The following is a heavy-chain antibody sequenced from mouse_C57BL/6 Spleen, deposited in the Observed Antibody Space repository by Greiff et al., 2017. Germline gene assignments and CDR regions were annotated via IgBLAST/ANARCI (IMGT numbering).Heavy chain of an antibody. CDR2: IYPGSGST. CDR1: GYTFTSYW. D-gene: IGHD1-1*01. CDR3: ASAVVARGDY. Sequence: VQLQQPGAELVKPGASVKMSCKASGYTFTSYWITWVKQRPGQGLEWIGDIYPGSGSTNYNEKFKSKATLTVATSSSTAYMQLSSLTSEDSAVYYCASAVVARGDYWGQGTTLTVSS. J-gene: IGHJ2*01. V-gene: IGHV1-55*01.